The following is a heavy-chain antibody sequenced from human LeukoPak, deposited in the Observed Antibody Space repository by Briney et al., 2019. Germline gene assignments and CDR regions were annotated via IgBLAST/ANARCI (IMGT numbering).Heavy chain of an antibody. Sequence: GGTLRLSCAASGFTFSSYGMTWVRQAPGKGLEWVSTISGSGGSTYYADSVKGRFTISRDKSKDTLYLQMNSLRAEDTALYYCAKDNMVRGVNYYYMDVWGKGTTVTISS. CDR2: ISGSGGST. J-gene: IGHJ6*03. V-gene: IGHV3-23*01. CDR1: GFTFSSYG. D-gene: IGHD3-10*01. CDR3: AKDNMVRGVNYYYMDV.